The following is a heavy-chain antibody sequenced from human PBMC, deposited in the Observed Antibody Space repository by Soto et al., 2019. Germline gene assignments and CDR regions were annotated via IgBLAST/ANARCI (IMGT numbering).Heavy chain of an antibody. V-gene: IGHV3-23*01. CDR3: AKDIAANLTIFGVVSNDAFDI. J-gene: IGHJ3*02. CDR2: ICGSGGST. CDR1: GFTFSSYA. Sequence: GGSLRLSCAASGFTFSSYAMSWVRQAPGKGLEWVSAICGSGGSTYYADSVKGRFTISRDNSKNTLYLQMNSLRAEDTAVYYCAKDIAANLTIFGVVSNDAFDIWGQGTMVTVSS. D-gene: IGHD3-3*01.